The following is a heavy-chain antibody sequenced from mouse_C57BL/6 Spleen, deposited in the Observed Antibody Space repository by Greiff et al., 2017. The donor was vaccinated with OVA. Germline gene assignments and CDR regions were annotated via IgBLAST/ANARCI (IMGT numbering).Heavy chain of an antibody. CDR2: IRNKANGYTT. CDR1: GFTFTDYY. V-gene: IGHV7-3*01. CDR3: ARSHSNYDAMDY. D-gene: IGHD2-5*01. Sequence: EVQGVESGGGLVQPGGSLSLSCAASGFTFTDYYMSWVRQPPGKALEWLGFIRNKANGYTTEYSASVKGRFTISRDNSQSILYLQMNALRAEDSATYYCARSHSNYDAMDYWGQGTSVTVSS. J-gene: IGHJ4*01.